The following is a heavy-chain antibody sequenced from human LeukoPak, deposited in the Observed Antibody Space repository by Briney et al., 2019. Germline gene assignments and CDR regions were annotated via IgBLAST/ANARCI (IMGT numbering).Heavy chain of an antibody. CDR2: INPNSGGT. Sequence: ASVKVSCKASGYTFTSYGISWVRQAPGQGLEWMGWINPNSGGTNYAQKFQGRVTMTRDTSISTAYMELSRLRSDDTAVYYCARILGYSGYDVYYFDYWGQGTLVTVSS. CDR1: GYTFTSYG. CDR3: ARILGYSGYDVYYFDY. D-gene: IGHD5-12*01. J-gene: IGHJ4*02. V-gene: IGHV1-2*02.